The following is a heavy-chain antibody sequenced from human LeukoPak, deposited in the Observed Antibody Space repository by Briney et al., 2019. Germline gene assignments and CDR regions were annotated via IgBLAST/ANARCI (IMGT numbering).Heavy chain of an antibody. CDR3: ASGPTDFFDY. J-gene: IGHJ4*02. V-gene: IGHV3-43*02. Sequence: GGSLRLSCAASGFTFDDYAMHWVRQAPGKGLEWVSLISGDGGSTYYADSVKGRFTISRDNSKNSLYLQMNSQRTEDTALYYCASGPTDFFDYWGQGTLVTVSS. CDR1: GFTFDDYA. CDR2: ISGDGGST. D-gene: IGHD1-14*01.